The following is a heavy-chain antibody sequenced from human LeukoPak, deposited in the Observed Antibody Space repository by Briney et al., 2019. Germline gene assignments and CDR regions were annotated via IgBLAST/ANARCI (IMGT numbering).Heavy chain of an antibody. V-gene: IGHV3-33*03. J-gene: IGHJ4*02. CDR2: IWYGGNNK. CDR3: ANKEG. Sequence: GGSLRLSCAASGFIFSSYGMHWVRQAPGRGLDWVAVIWYGGNNKNYADYVKGRFTISRDDSKNTLYLQMSSLKAEDTAIYYCANKEGWGQGTLVTVSS. CDR1: GFIFSSYG.